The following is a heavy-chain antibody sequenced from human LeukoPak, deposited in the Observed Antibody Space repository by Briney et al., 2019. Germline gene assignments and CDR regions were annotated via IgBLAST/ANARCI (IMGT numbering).Heavy chain of an antibody. CDR3: ARDVKLTPFHY. V-gene: IGHV3-30-3*01. J-gene: IGHJ4*02. CDR1: GFTFSSYA. D-gene: IGHD2/OR15-2a*01. Sequence: GGSLRLSCAASGFTFSSYAMHWVRQAPGKGLEWVAVISYDGSNKYYADSVKGRFTISRDNSRNTLYLQMNSLRVEDTAVYYCARDVKLTPFHYWGQGTLVTVSS. CDR2: ISYDGSNK.